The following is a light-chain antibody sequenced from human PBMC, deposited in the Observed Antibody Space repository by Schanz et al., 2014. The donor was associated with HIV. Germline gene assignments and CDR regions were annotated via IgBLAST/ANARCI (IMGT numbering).Light chain of an antibody. CDR3: ATWDDSLRRYV. CDR1: SSNIGSNT. J-gene: IGLJ1*01. V-gene: IGLV1-44*01. Sequence: QSVLTQPPSASGTPGQRVTISCSGSSSNIGSNTVNWYQQLPGMAPKLLIYSNDQRPSGVPDRFSASKSGTSASLAISGLRSDDEADYYCATWDDSLRRYVFGTGTNLTVL. CDR2: SND.